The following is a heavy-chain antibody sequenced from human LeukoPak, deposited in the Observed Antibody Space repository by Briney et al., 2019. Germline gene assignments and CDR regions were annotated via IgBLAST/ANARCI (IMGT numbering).Heavy chain of an antibody. CDR1: GGSISSSNW. V-gene: IGHV4-4*02. D-gene: IGHD3-10*01. CDR3: ARDYGSGSYYYFDY. CDR2: IYHSGST. J-gene: IGHJ4*02. Sequence: SGTLSPTCAVSGGSISSSNWWSWVRQPPGKGLEWIGEIYHSGSTNYNPSLKSRVTISVDKSKNQFSLKLSSVTAADTAVYYCARDYGSGSYYYFDYWGQGTLVTVSS.